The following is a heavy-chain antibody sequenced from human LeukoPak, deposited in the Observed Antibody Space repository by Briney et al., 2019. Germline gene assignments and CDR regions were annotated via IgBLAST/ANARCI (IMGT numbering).Heavy chain of an antibody. CDR2: ISAYNGNT. D-gene: IGHD2-2*01. Sequence: ASVKVSCKASGYTFTSYGISWVRQAPGQGLEWMGWISAYNGNTSYAQKLQGRVTMTTDTSTSTAYMELRSLTSDDTAVYYCARVGAYCTSTSCLDCWGQGTLVTVSS. CDR3: ARVGAYCTSTSCLDC. V-gene: IGHV1-18*01. J-gene: IGHJ4*02. CDR1: GYTFTSYG.